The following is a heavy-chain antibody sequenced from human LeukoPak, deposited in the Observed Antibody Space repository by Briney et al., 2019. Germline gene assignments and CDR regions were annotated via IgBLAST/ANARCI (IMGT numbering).Heavy chain of an antibody. CDR1: GGSISSSNW. D-gene: IGHD1-1*01. CDR3: ARVTGTTPFDY. CDR2: ISHTGST. J-gene: IGHJ4*02. Sequence: SGTLSLTCAVSGGSISSSNWWSWVRQPPGKGLEWIGEISHTGSTNYNPSLESRVTIPVDKSKNQFSLKLTSVTAADTAVYFCARVTGTTPFDYWGQGTLVTVSS. V-gene: IGHV4-4*02.